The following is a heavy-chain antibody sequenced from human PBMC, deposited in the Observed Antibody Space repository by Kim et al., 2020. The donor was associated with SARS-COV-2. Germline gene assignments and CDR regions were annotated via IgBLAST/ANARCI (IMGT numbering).Heavy chain of an antibody. CDR2: IYYSGST. D-gene: IGHD6-19*01. J-gene: IGHJ3*02. CDR3: ARGPYSSGWYVFDI. V-gene: IGHV4-39*02. Sequence: SETLSLTYNVSGDSINNTSSYWGWIRQPPGRGLEWIGSIYYSGSTYLNPSLKSRVTISVDTSKNQLSLKLTSVTAADTAVYYCARGPYSSGWYVFDIWGQGTMVTVSS. CDR1: GDSINNTSSY.